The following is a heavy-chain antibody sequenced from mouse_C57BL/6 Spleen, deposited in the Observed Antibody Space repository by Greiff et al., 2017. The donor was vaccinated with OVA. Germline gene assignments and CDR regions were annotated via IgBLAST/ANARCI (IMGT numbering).Heavy chain of an antibody. J-gene: IGHJ3*01. CDR2: IWSGGSS. D-gene: IGHD3-2*02. V-gene: IGHV2-2*01. Sequence: VQLQQSGPGLVQPSQSLSITCTVSGFSLTSYGVHWVRQSPGKGLEWLGVIWSGGSSDYNAAFIYSLSISKDNSKIQVFFKMNSLQADDTAIYYCSIQDSSGYEFAYWGQGTLVTVSA. CDR3: SIQDSSGYEFAY. CDR1: GFSLTSYG.